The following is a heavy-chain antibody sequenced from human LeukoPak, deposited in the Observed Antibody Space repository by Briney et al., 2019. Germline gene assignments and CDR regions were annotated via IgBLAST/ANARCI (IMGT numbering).Heavy chain of an antibody. D-gene: IGHD2-2*01. J-gene: IGHJ5*02. CDR1: GFTFSSHY. CDR2: ICGGSSDT. V-gene: IGHV3-11*03. Sequence: SGESLRLSCAASGFTFSSHYMTWIRQAPGKGLEWVSYICGGSSDTNYADSVKGRFTISRDNAKNSLYLQMNNLRAEDTAVYYCGRQCSIVKCSWGQGTLVTVSS. CDR3: GRQCSIVKCS.